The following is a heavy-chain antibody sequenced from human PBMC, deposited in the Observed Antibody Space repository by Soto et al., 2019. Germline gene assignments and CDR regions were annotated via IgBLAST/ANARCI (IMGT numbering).Heavy chain of an antibody. J-gene: IGHJ3*02. CDR3: ARIWYCGGDCYSDGFDI. D-gene: IGHD2-21*02. V-gene: IGHV1-18*04. CDR2: ISTYNGNT. Sequence: QVRLVQSGAEVKKPGASVKVSCKASGYTFTNYGISWMRQAPGQGLEWMGWISTYNGNTKYAQKVQGRVTMTTDTATSTAYMDLRSLRSDVTAVYYCARIWYCGGDCYSDGFDIWGQGTMVTVSS. CDR1: GYTFTNYG.